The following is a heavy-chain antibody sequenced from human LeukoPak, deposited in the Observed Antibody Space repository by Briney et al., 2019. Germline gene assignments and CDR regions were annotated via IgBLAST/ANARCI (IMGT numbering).Heavy chain of an antibody. CDR1: GGSISSSPYY. Sequence: SETLSLTCTVSGGSISSSPYYWGWIRQPPGKGLEWIGSTYYSESTYYNPSLKSRVTISVDTSKNQFSLKLSSVTAADTAVYYCARRNVVVPSTMARAFDIWGHGTMVTVSS. CDR3: ARRNVVVPSTMARAFDI. CDR2: TYYSEST. J-gene: IGHJ3*02. D-gene: IGHD2-2*01. V-gene: IGHV4-39*01.